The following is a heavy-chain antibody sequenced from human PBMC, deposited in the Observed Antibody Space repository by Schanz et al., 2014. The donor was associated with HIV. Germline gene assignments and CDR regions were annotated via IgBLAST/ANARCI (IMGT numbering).Heavy chain of an antibody. J-gene: IGHJ4*02. CDR3: ARESASLSTVFDY. CDR1: GFTFSNYA. CDR2: IWYDGSNK. Sequence: QVQLVESGGGVVQPGRSLRLSCAVSGFTFSNYAMHWVRQAPGKGLEWVAVIWYDGSNKYYADSVKGRFTISRDNSKNTLYLQMNSLRAEDTAVYYCARESASLSTVFDYWGQGTLVTVSS. V-gene: IGHV3-33*08. D-gene: IGHD4-17*01.